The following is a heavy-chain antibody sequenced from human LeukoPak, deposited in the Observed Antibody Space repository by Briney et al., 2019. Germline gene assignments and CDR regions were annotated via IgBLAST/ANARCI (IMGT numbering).Heavy chain of an antibody. CDR2: ISYDGSNK. D-gene: IGHD3-9*01. J-gene: IGHJ6*02. Sequence: GGSLRLSCAASGFTFSSYAMHWVRQAPGKGLEWVAVISYDGSNKYYADSVKGRFTISRDNPKNTLYLQMNSLRAEDTAVYYCARQFDRSLYYGMDVWGQGTTVTVSS. V-gene: IGHV3-30*04. CDR1: GFTFSSYA. CDR3: ARQFDRSLYYGMDV.